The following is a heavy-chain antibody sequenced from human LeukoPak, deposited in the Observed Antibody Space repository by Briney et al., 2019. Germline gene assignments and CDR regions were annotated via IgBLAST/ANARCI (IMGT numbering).Heavy chain of an antibody. CDR2: FDPEDGET. J-gene: IGHJ4*02. D-gene: IGHD2-2*01. CDR3: ATSPLYFVVVPAAMRFDY. V-gene: IGHV1-24*01. CDR1: GYTLTELS. Sequence: ASVKVSCKVSGYTLTELSMHWVRQAPGKGLEWMGGFDPEDGETIYAQKFQGRVTMTEDTSTDTAYMELSSLRSEDTAVYCCATSPLYFVVVPAAMRFDYWGQGTLVTVSS.